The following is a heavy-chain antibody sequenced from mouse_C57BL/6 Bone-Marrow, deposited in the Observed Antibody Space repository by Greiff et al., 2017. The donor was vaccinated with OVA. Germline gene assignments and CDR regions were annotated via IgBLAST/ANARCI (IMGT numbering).Heavy chain of an antibody. Sequence: EVQRVESGGGLVKPGGSLKLSCAASGFTFSDYGMHWVRQAPEKGLEWVAYISSGSSTIYYADTVKGRFTISRDNAKNTLFLQMTSLRSEDTAMYYCARWGLLDYYAMDYWGQGTSVTVSS. V-gene: IGHV5-17*01. CDR2: ISSGSSTI. CDR1: GFTFSDYG. J-gene: IGHJ4*01. CDR3: ARWGLLDYYAMDY. D-gene: IGHD2-3*01.